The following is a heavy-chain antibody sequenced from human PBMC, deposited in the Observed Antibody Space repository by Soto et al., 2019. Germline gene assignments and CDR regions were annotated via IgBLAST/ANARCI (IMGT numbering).Heavy chain of an antibody. V-gene: IGHV1-69*08. CDR1: GGTFSSYT. Sequence: QVQLVQSGAEVKKPGSSVKVSCKASGGTFSSYTISWVRQAPGQGLEWMGRIITILGIANYAQKFQGRVTITADKSTSTAYMELSSLRSEDTAVYYCAREVATGSIAALPDAFDIWGQGTMVTVSS. CDR3: AREVATGSIAALPDAFDI. CDR2: IITILGIA. D-gene: IGHD6-6*01. J-gene: IGHJ3*02.